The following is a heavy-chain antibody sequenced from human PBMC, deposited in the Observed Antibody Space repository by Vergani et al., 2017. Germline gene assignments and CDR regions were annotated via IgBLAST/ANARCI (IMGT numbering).Heavy chain of an antibody. J-gene: IGHJ5*02. V-gene: IGHV5-51*03. Sequence: EVQQVQSGAEVKKPGESLKISCQGSGYSITNYWIAWVRQRPGKGLEWMGIIYAGDSDVRYSPSFQGQVTMSVDKSLSTAYLQWSSLKASDTATYYCAKTHDFSSLYSSYNWFDPWGQGTQVTVSS. D-gene: IGHD3-3*01. CDR2: IYAGDSDV. CDR1: GYSITNYW. CDR3: AKTHDFSSLYSSYNWFDP.